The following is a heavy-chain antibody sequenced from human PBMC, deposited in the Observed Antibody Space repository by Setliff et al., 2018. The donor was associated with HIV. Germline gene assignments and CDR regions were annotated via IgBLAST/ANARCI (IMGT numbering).Heavy chain of an antibody. J-gene: IGHJ4*02. V-gene: IGHV4-4*07. CDR2: IYGTGST. CDR1: GDSISTYY. CDR3: ATLDHSGGNFLAY. Sequence: PSETLSLTCIVSGDSISTYYWSWIRQPAGKELEWIGRIYGTGSTTYNPSLESRVTMSVDRSNNQFSLELTSVTAADTAVYYCATLDHSGGNFLAYWGQGSLVTVSS. D-gene: IGHD2-21*02.